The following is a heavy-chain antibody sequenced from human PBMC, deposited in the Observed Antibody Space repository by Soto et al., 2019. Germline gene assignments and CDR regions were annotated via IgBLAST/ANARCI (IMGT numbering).Heavy chain of an antibody. V-gene: IGHV3-13*01. Sequence: XESLRLSCAASGFTFSSYDMHWVRQATGKGLEWVSAIGTAGDTYYPGSVKGRFTISRENAKNSLYLQMNSLRAGDTAVYYCARGATDGDYSPYPRYFDLWGRGTLVTVSS. CDR3: ARGATDGDYSPYPRYFDL. J-gene: IGHJ2*01. CDR1: GFTFSSYD. CDR2: IGTAGDT. D-gene: IGHD4-17*01.